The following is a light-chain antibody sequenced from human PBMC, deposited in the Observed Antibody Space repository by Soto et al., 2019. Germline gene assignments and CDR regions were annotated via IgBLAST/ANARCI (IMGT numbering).Light chain of an antibody. J-gene: IGLJ1*01. CDR3: SSYTATRTYV. V-gene: IGLV2-14*01. CDR2: GVT. Sequence: QSVLTQPASVSGSPGQSVTISCTGTSSDVGGYNYVSWYQQLPGEAPKLIIYGVTDRPSGVSNRFSGSQSGNTASLTVSGLQAEDEGDYYCSSYTATRTYVFGTGTKVTV. CDR1: SSDVGGYNY.